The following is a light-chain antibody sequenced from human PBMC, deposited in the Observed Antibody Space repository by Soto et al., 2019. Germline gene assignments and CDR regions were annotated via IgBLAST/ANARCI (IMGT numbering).Light chain of an antibody. CDR3: QQSYSSPRT. CDR2: TVS. V-gene: IGKV1-39*01. CDR1: QTISIY. Sequence: DIQMTQSPSSLSASVGDRVTITCRASQTISIYLNWYKQKPGKAPKLLINTVSSLQSGVPSRFSGSGSGTDFTLTINSLQPEDFATYYCQQSYSSPRTFSQGTKVEI. J-gene: IGKJ1*01.